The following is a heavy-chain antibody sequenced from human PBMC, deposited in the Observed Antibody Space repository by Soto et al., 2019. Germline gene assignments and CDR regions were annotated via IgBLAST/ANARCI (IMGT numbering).Heavy chain of an antibody. CDR2: IYYSGST. Sequence: TLSLTCTVSGGSISSGGYYWSWIRQHPGKGLEWIGYIYYSGSTYYNPSLKSRVTISVDTSKNQFSLKLSSVTAADTAVYYCARATYYYDSSGYYRQPDAFDIWGQGTMVTVSS. V-gene: IGHV4-31*03. CDR1: GGSISSGGYY. D-gene: IGHD3-22*01. J-gene: IGHJ3*02. CDR3: ARATYYYDSSGYYRQPDAFDI.